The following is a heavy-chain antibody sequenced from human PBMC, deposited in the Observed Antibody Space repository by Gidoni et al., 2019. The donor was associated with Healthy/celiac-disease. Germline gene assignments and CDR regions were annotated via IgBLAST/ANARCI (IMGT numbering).Heavy chain of an antibody. Sequence: QVQLQESGPGLVKPSETLSLTCTVSGDSISSYYWSWIRQPPGKGLEWIGYIHYSGSTNYNPTVKSRLTISVDTSKNQFSLKLSSVTAADTTMYYCARGYYDSSGYYGFDYWGQGTLVTVSS. J-gene: IGHJ4*02. V-gene: IGHV4-59*01. D-gene: IGHD3-22*01. CDR2: IHYSGST. CDR1: GDSISSYY. CDR3: ARGYYDSSGYYGFDY.